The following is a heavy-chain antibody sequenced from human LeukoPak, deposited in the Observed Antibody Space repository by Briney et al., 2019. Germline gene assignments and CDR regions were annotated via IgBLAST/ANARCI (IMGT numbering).Heavy chain of an antibody. CDR1: GFTFSSYW. D-gene: IGHD5-24*01. CDR2: IKQDGSEK. V-gene: IGHV3-7*01. Sequence: GGSLRLSCAASGFTFSSYWMSWVRQAPGKGLEWVANIKQDGSEKYYVDSVKGRFTISRDNSKNTLYLQMNSLRPEDTAVYYCAKLISPYDYWGQGTLVLVSS. J-gene: IGHJ4*02. CDR3: AKLISPYDY.